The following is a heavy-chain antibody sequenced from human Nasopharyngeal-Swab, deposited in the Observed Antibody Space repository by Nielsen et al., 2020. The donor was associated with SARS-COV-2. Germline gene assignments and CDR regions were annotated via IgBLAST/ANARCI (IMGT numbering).Heavy chain of an antibody. Sequence: ESLKISRAAPGFSVRSDYMNWVRQAPGKGLEWVSVIYSDGTIHYTDSVKGRSSISRDDSKNTLDLQMNSLRVDDTAVYYCARDPGYRNGMNVWGQGTTVTVSS. J-gene: IGHJ6*02. V-gene: IGHV3-53*01. D-gene: IGHD2-2*01. CDR2: IYSDGTI. CDR3: ARDPGYRNGMNV. CDR1: GFSVRSDY.